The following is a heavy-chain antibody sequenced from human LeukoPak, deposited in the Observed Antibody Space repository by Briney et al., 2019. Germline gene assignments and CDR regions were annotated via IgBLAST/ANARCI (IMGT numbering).Heavy chain of an antibody. V-gene: IGHV1-69*04. J-gene: IGHJ4*02. CDR2: IIPILGIA. CDR3: ARVTIYGAYYFDY. D-gene: IGHD4-17*01. Sequence: GASVKVSCKASGGTFSSYAISWVRQAPGQGLEWMGRIIPILGIANYAQKFQGRVTITADKSTSTAYMELSSLRSEDTAVYYCARVTIYGAYYFDYWGQGTLVTVSS. CDR1: GGTFSSYA.